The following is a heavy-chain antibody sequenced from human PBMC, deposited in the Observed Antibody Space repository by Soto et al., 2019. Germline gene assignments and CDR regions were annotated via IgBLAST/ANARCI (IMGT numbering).Heavy chain of an antibody. CDR1: GGTFSSYA. CDR3: ARDWGDIVVVPAAIPSYNWFDP. Sequence: ASVKVSCKASGGTFSSYAISWVRQAPGQGLEWMGGIIPIFGTANYAQKFQGRVTITADESTSTAYMEPRSLRSDDTAVYYCARDWGDIVVVPAAIPSYNWFDPWGQGTLVTVSS. CDR2: IIPIFGTA. V-gene: IGHV1-69*13. J-gene: IGHJ5*02. D-gene: IGHD2-2*01.